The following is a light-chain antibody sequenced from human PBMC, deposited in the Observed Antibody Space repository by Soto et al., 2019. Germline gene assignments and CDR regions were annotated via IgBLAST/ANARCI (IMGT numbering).Light chain of an antibody. CDR2: KAS. Sequence: DIQMTQSPSTLSASVGDRVTITCRASQSTSTWLAWYQHKPGQAPNLLIYKASSFESGVPSRFSGSGSGTEFTLTISSLQPDDVATYYCQQYGRYRTFGQGTKVEIK. V-gene: IGKV1-5*03. CDR1: QSTSTW. CDR3: QQYGRYRT. J-gene: IGKJ1*01.